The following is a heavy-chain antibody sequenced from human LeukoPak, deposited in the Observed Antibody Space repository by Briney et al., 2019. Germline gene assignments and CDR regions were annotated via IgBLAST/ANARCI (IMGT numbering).Heavy chain of an antibody. J-gene: IGHJ4*02. V-gene: IGHV3-21*01. D-gene: IGHD5-12*01. Sequence: GSLRLSCAASGFTFSSYSMNWVRQAPGKGLEWVSSISSSSSYIYYADSVKGRFTISRDNAKNSLYLQMNSLSAEDTAVYYCASRYGGYGHLDYWGQGTLVTVSS. CDR3: ASRYGGYGHLDY. CDR2: ISSSSSYI. CDR1: GFTFSSYS.